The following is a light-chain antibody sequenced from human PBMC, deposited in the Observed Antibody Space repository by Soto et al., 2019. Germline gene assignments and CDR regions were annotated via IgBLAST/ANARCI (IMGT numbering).Light chain of an antibody. CDR3: HQFQSLPLT. J-gene: IGKJ4*01. Sequence: DIQMTQSPSSLSASVGDRVTITCQASQDISNNLNWYQQRPGKAPKLLIHDTSNLETGVPSRISGSRFGTPFSLTIYSLQSEDIATYYCHQFQSLPLTFGGGTKVEIK. CDR2: DTS. V-gene: IGKV1-33*01. CDR1: QDISNN.